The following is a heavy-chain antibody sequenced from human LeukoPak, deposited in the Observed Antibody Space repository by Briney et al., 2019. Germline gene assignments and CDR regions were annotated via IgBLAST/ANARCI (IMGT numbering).Heavy chain of an antibody. CDR3: AREVVSSPSYFDS. CDR2: INSDGSST. Sequence: GGSLRLSCAASGFTFSSYWMHWVRQAPGKGLVWVSRINSDGSSTSYAGSVKGRFTISRDNAKNTLYLQMNSLRAEDTAVYYCAREVVSSPSYFDSWGQGTLVTVSS. D-gene: IGHD2-15*01. V-gene: IGHV3-74*01. CDR1: GFTFSSYW. J-gene: IGHJ4*02.